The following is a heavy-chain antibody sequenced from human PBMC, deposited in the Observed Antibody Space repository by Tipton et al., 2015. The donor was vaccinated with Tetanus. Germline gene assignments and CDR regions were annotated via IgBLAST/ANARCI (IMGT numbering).Heavy chain of an antibody. V-gene: IGHV6-1*01. D-gene: IGHD2-21*02. CDR2: TYYRSKWYY. CDR3: ARGMAEASNCGGDCYSDY. J-gene: IGHJ4*02. Sequence: QLVQSGPEVKPSQTLSLTCVITGDSVSNNRATWNWIRQSPSRGPEWLGRTYYRSKWYYEYALSVRSRIRIDPDTSKNQVSLQLNSVTPEDSAVYSCARGMAEASNCGGDCYSDYWGQGTLVTVSS. CDR1: GDSVSNNRAT.